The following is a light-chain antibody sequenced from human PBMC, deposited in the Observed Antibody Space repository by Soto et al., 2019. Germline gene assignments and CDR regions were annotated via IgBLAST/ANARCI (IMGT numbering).Light chain of an antibody. Sequence: QSVLTQPRSVSGSPGQSVTISCTGTSSDVGGYKFVSWYQQHPGKAPKLMIYDVNRRPSGVPDRFSGSKSGNTASLTISGLQAEDEADYYCCSFAGSRYVFGTGTKLTVL. CDR3: CSFAGSRYV. CDR1: SSDVGGYKF. V-gene: IGLV2-11*01. J-gene: IGLJ1*01. CDR2: DVN.